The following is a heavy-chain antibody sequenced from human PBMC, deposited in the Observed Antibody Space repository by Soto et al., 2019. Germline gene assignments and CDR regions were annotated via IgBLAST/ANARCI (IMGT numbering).Heavy chain of an antibody. CDR3: AKDQLRGVRGVITYYYGMDV. J-gene: IGHJ6*02. CDR2: ISYDGSNK. D-gene: IGHD3-10*01. V-gene: IGHV3-30*18. CDR1: GFTFSSYG. Sequence: QVQLVESGGGVVQPGRSLRLSCAASGFTFSSYGMPWVRQAPGKGLEWVAVISYDGSNKYYADSVKGRFTISRDNSKNTLYLQMNSLRAEDTAVYYCAKDQLRGVRGVITYYYGMDVWGQGTTVTVSS.